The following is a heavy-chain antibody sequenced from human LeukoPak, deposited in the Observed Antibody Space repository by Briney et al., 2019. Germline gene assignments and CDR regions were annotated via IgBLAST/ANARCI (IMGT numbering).Heavy chain of an antibody. CDR3: ARVRVKYYSSFDP. J-gene: IGHJ5*02. D-gene: IGHD3-10*01. V-gene: IGHV3-66*01. CDR1: GFTLSSNY. Sequence: PGGSLRLSCAASGFTLSSNYMSWVRQAPGKGLEWVSVIYNGGSTYYADSVKGRFTISRDNSKNTLYLQMNSLRAEDTAVYYCARVRVKYYSSFDPWGQGTLVTVSS. CDR2: IYNGGST.